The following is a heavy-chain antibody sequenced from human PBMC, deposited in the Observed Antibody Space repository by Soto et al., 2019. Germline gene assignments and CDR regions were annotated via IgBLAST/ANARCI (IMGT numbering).Heavy chain of an antibody. V-gene: IGHV5-10-1*01. CDR2: IDPSDSYT. Sequence: GASLKISCKGSGYSFTSYWSSWVRQVPGKGLGWMGRIDPSDSYTNYIPSFQGHVTISAAKSISTAYLQWSSLKASDTAMYYCARSITICGVVTPNYYYYYGMDVWGQGTTVTVSS. J-gene: IGHJ6*02. CDR3: ARSITICGVVTPNYYYYYGMDV. CDR1: GYSFTSYW. D-gene: IGHD3-3*01.